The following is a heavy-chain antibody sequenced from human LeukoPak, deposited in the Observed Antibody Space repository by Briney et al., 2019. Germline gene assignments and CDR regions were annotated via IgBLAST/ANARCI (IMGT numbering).Heavy chain of an antibody. CDR3: ARGVYGGNFDFHY. D-gene: IGHD4-23*01. J-gene: IGHJ4*02. CDR1: GFTLSNYG. V-gene: IGHV3-33*01. CDR2: IWSDGRNI. Sequence: GGSLRLSCAASGFTLSNYGMHWVRQAPGKGLEWVAVIWSDGRNIYYADSVKGRFTISRDNSKNTLYLQMNTLRAEDTAVYYCARGVYGGNFDFHYWGQGTLVTVSS.